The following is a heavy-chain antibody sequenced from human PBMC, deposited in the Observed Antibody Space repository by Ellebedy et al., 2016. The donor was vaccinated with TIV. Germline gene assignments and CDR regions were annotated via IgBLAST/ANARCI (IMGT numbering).Heavy chain of an antibody. V-gene: IGHV4-34*01. CDR3: ARGGNDYGGKRSDY. CDR1: GGSFSGYY. Sequence: MPGGSLRLSCAVYGGSFSGYYWGWIRQPPGKGLEWIGSIYYSGSTYYNPSLKSRVTISVDTSKNQFSLKLSSVTAADTAVYYCARGGNDYGGKRSDYWGQGTLVTVSS. CDR2: IYYSGST. J-gene: IGHJ4*02. D-gene: IGHD4-23*01.